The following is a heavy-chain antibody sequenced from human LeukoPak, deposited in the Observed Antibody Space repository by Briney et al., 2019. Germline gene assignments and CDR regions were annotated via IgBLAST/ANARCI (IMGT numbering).Heavy chain of an antibody. V-gene: IGHV3-11*01. D-gene: IGHD6-19*01. CDR3: ASGRDIEVAGPGGYFDH. CDR1: GFTFNDYH. CDR2: ISPGGDDI. J-gene: IGHJ4*02. Sequence: PGGSLRLSCAASGFTFNDYHMNWIRQAPGKGLEWIAYISPGGDDIYFADSVRGRLILSRDNAKNSLYLQMSSLTAEDTAVYYCASGRDIEVAGPGGYFDHWGQGNLVTVSS.